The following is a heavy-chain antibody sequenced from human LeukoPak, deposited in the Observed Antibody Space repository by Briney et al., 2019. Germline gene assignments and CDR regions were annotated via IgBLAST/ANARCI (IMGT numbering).Heavy chain of an antibody. CDR2: IYPGDSDT. J-gene: IGHJ6*02. CDR1: GYSFTSYW. CDR3: ARLSSWYVAYYYGMDV. D-gene: IGHD6-13*01. V-gene: IGHV5-51*01. Sequence: GESLKISCKGSGYSFTSYWIGWERQMPGKGLEWMGIIYPGDSDTRYSPSFQGQVTISADKSISTAYLQWSSLKASDTAMYYCARLSSWYVAYYYGMDVWGQGTTVTVSS.